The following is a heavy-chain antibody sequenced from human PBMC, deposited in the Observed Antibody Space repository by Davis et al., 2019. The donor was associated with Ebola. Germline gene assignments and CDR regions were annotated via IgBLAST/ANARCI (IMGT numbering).Heavy chain of an antibody. J-gene: IGHJ4*02. CDR3: AKDGKNWAFDY. Sequence: GESLKISCAASGFTFSSYWMHWVRQAPGKGLVWVSCINRDGSTTTYADSVKGRFTISRDNAKNSLYLQMNSLRPEDTAVYYCAKDGKNWAFDYWGQGTLVTVSS. V-gene: IGHV3-74*03. D-gene: IGHD7-27*01. CDR1: GFTFSSYW. CDR2: INRDGSTT.